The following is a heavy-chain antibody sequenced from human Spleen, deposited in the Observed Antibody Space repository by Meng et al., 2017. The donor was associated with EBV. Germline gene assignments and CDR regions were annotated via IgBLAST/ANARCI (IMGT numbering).Heavy chain of an antibody. Sequence: VQLQQSGPGLVKPSQTLSLTCAVSGDSISSGAYYWSWLRQPPGKGLEWIGYIYYSGSTYYNPSLKSRVTISVDTSKNQFSLRLSSVTAADTAVYYCARHDYGDFNFLQWGQGTLVTVSS. J-gene: IGHJ4*02. CDR3: ARHDYGDFNFLQ. D-gene: IGHD4-17*01. CDR1: GDSISSGAYY. V-gene: IGHV4-30-4*01. CDR2: IYYSGST.